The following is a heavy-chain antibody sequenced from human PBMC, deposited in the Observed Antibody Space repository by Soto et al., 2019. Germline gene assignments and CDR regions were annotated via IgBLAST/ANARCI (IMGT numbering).Heavy chain of an antibody. D-gene: IGHD3-22*01. Sequence: GASVKVSCKASGYTFTNYFLHWVRLAPGQGLEWMGIINSSGGSTNYAQRFQGRVTMTRDTSTNTVYMEVSSLRSEDTAVYYCARERESSGPFDHWGQGTLVTVSS. V-gene: IGHV1-46*01. J-gene: IGHJ4*02. CDR3: ARERESSGPFDH. CDR1: GYTFTNYF. CDR2: INSSGGST.